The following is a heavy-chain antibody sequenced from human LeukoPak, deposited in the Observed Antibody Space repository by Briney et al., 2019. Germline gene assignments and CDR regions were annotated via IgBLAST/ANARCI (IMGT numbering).Heavy chain of an antibody. J-gene: IGHJ4*02. CDR3: ARGKSSGAPGGY. CDR1: GFTFNNYC. V-gene: IGHV3-7*03. D-gene: IGHD3-22*01. Sequence: PGGSLRLSCAASGFTFNNYCMSWVRQSPGKGLEWVANIKQDGSETYYVYSVKGRFTISRDNAKSSLYLQMNSLRAENTAVYFCARGKSSGAPGGYWGQRPLVTVPS. CDR2: IKQDGSET.